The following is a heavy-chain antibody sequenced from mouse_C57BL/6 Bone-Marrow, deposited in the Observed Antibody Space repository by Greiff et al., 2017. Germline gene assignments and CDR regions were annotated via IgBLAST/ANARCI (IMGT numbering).Heavy chain of an antibody. J-gene: IGHJ3*01. CDR1: GYTFTSYT. V-gene: IGHV1-4*01. D-gene: IGHD6-5*01. Sequence: QVQLQQSGAELVRPGASVKMSCKASGYTFTSYTMHWVKQRPGQGLEWIGYINPSSGYTKYNQKFKDKATLTADKSSSTAYMQLSSLTSEDSAVYYCARYELSYPFAYWGQGTLVTVSA. CDR2: INPSSGYT. CDR3: ARYELSYPFAY.